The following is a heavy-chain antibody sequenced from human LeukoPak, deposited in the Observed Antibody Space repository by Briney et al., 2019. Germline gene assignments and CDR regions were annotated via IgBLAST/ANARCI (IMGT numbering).Heavy chain of an antibody. Sequence: SETLSLTCTVSGGSISSYYWSWIRQPPGKGLEWIGNIYYSGSTNYNPSLKSRVTISVDTSKNQFSLKLSSVTAADTAVYYCARGLSWSGYEDYWGQGTLVTVSS. D-gene: IGHD5-12*01. J-gene: IGHJ4*02. CDR3: ARGLSWSGYEDY. V-gene: IGHV4-59*01. CDR1: GGSISSYY. CDR2: IYYSGST.